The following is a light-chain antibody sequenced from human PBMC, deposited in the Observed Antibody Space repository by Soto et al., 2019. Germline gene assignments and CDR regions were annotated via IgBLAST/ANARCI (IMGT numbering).Light chain of an antibody. CDR3: QAYDYSLTAFV. CDR2: GNR. V-gene: IGLV1-40*01. J-gene: IGLJ3*02. CDR1: NSNLGAGYD. Sequence: QSVLTQPPSVSGFPGQRVTISCTGNNSNLGAGYDEHWYQQLPGAAPKLVVFGNRNRPSGVPERFSGSKSGTSASLAITGLQAEDEADYYCQAYDYSLTAFVFGGGTQRTVL.